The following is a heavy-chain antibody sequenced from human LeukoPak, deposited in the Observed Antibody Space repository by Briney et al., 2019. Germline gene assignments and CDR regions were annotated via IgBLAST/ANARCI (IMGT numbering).Heavy chain of an antibody. CDR2: INPNSGGT. Sequence: GASVKVSCKASGYTFTGYYMHWVRQAPGQGLEWMGRINPNSGGTNYAQKFQGRVTVTRDTSISTAYMELSRLRSDDTAVYYCARDRGQWLDLLGVCDYWGQGTLVTVSS. V-gene: IGHV1-2*06. J-gene: IGHJ4*02. D-gene: IGHD6-19*01. CDR3: ARDRGQWLDLLGVCDY. CDR1: GYTFTGYY.